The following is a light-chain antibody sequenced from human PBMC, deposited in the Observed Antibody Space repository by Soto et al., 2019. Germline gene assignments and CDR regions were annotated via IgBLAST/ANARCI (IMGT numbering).Light chain of an antibody. Sequence: DIVMTQSPDSLAVSLGERATINCKSSQAVLYNSNNKNYIAWYQQKPGQPPKLLIYWSSTREFGVPDRISGSGSGTDFSLTISSLQAEDMAVYYCQQYYGAPWTFGQGTKVEIK. J-gene: IGKJ1*01. CDR1: QAVLYNSNNKNY. CDR3: QQYYGAPWT. V-gene: IGKV4-1*01. CDR2: WSS.